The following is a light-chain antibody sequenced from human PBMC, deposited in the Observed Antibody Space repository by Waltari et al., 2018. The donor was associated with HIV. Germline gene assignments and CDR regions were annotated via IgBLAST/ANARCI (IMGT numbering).Light chain of an antibody. V-gene: IGKV1-9*01. Sequence: DIQLTQSPPFLSASVGDRVTITCRASQAISTFLAWYQQKPGEAPKLLVFAASTLQSGVPSRFSGRGSATEFTLTISSLQPEDFATYYCQQLNRYPPAFGGGTKVEIK. CDR2: AAS. CDR3: QQLNRYPPA. CDR1: QAISTF. J-gene: IGKJ4*01.